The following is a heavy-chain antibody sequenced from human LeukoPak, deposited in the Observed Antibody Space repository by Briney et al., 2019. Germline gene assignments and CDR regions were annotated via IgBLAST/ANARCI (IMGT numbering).Heavy chain of an antibody. J-gene: IGHJ3*02. CDR3: ASGELLFDAFDI. Sequence: PGGSLRLSCAASGFTFSSYGMRWVRQAPGKGLGGVSAISGSGGSTYYADSVKGRFTISRDNSKNTLYLQMNSLRAEDTAVYYCASGELLFDAFDIWGQGTMVAVSS. CDR2: ISGSGGST. CDR1: GFTFSSYG. V-gene: IGHV3-23*01. D-gene: IGHD1-26*01.